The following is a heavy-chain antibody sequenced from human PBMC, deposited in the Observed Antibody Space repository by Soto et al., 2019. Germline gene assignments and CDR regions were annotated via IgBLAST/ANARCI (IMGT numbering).Heavy chain of an antibody. CDR3: ARARITMVREVIKYNMDV. J-gene: IGHJ6*02. CDR2: IDDSGRT. V-gene: IGHV4-39*07. D-gene: IGHD3-10*01. CDR1: SGTVSVKSHY. Sequence: SETLSLTCAVSSGTVSVKSHYWAWIRQPPGKGLEWIGAIDDSGRTYYSESLKSRATISVDTARNQFSLKLSSVTAADTAIYYCARARITMVREVIKYNMDVWGQGTTVTVSS.